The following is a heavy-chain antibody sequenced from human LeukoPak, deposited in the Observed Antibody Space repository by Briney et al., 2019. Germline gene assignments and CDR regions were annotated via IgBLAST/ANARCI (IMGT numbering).Heavy chain of an antibody. D-gene: IGHD2-21*02. Sequence: ASVKVSCKASGGTFSSYAISWVRQAPGQGLEWMGGIIPIFGTANYAQKFQGRVTITADESTSTAYMELSSLRSEDTAVYYCARHAVKVVTAPIDYWGQGTLVTVSS. CDR1: GGTFSSYA. CDR2: IIPIFGTA. CDR3: ARHAVKVVTAPIDY. V-gene: IGHV1-69*13. J-gene: IGHJ4*02.